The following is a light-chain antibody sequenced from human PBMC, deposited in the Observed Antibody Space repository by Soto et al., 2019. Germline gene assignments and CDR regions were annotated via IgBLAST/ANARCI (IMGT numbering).Light chain of an antibody. CDR1: QSVINY. CDR3: QQYGGSPQT. Sequence: EIVLTQSPGTLSLSPGERDTLSCRASQSVINYLAWYQHKPGQAPRLLIYGASSRATGIPDRFSGSGSETDFTLTISRLEPEDFAVYCCQQYGGSPQTFGQGTKVDIK. J-gene: IGKJ1*01. CDR2: GAS. V-gene: IGKV3-20*01.